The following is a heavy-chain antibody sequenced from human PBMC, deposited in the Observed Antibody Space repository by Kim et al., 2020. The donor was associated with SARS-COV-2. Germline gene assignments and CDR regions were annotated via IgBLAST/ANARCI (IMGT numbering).Heavy chain of an antibody. CDR3: AKVGHGEAVAGTGWFDP. D-gene: IGHD6-19*01. CDR1: GFTFSSYA. V-gene: IGHV3-23*01. J-gene: IGHJ5*02. Sequence: GGSLRLSCAASGFTFSSYAMSWVRQAPGKGLEWVSAISGSGGSTYYADSVKGRFTISRDNSKNTLYLQMNSLRAEDTAVYYCAKVGHGEAVAGTGWFDPWGQGTLVTVSS. CDR2: ISGSGGST.